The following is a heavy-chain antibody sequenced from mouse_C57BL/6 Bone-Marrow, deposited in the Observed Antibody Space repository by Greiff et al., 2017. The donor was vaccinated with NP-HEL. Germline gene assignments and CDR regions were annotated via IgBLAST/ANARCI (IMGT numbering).Heavy chain of an antibody. Sequence: VQLQQPGAELVKPGASVKLSCKASGYTFTSYWMHWVKQRPGQGLEWIGMIHPNSGSTNYNEKFKSKATLTVDKSSSTAYMQLSSLTSEDSAVYYGARRSTIYGNYVRYYAMDYWGQGTSVTVSS. CDR1: GYTFTSYW. CDR2: IHPNSGST. D-gene: IGHD2-1*01. CDR3: ARRSTIYGNYVRYYAMDY. V-gene: IGHV1-64*01. J-gene: IGHJ4*01.